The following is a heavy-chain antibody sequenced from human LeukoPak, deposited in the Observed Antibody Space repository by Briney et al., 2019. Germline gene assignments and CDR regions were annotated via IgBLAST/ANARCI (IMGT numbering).Heavy chain of an antibody. CDR3: VRRHYYDSHWFDP. CDR1: GGSISSYY. Sequence: PSETLSLTCTVSGGSISSYYWSWIRQPPGKGLEWIGYIYTSGSTNYNPSLKSRVTISVDTSKNQFSLKLSSVTAADTAVYYCVRRHYYDSHWFDPWGQGTLVTVSS. J-gene: IGHJ5*02. D-gene: IGHD3-22*01. CDR2: IYTSGST. V-gene: IGHV4-4*09.